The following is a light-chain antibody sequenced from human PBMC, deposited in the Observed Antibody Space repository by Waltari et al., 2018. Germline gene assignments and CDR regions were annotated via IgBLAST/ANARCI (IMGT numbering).Light chain of an antibody. CDR3: QQLNNYPVT. Sequence: DIQLTQSPSFLSASVGDTVTNTCRASQGISTSLAWYQQKPGKAPKLLIYFASSLQGGVPPRFSGSGSGTEFTLTIRSLQPEDFATYYCQQLNNYPVTFGQGTRLDIK. J-gene: IGKJ5*01. CDR2: FAS. CDR1: QGISTS. V-gene: IGKV1-9*01.